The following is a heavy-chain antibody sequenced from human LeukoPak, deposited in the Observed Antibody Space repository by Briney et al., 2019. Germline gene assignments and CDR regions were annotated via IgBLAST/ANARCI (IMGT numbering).Heavy chain of an antibody. J-gene: IGHJ6*04. CDR2: ISSSGNTI. Sequence: GGSLRLSCAASGFTFSSYDMTWVRQAPGKGLEWVSYISSSGNTIYYADSVRGRFTISRDNSLYLQMNSLRAEDTAVYYCARARSGTDYNVDVWGTGTTGTISS. V-gene: IGHV3-48*03. CDR1: GFTFSSYD. CDR3: ARARSGTDYNVDV. D-gene: IGHD3-10*01.